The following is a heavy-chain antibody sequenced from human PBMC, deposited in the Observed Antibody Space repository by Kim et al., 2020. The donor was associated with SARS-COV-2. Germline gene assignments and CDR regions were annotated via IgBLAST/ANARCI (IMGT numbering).Heavy chain of an antibody. D-gene: IGHD3-10*01. CDR3: ARDLSGYYGMDV. CDR2: K. Sequence: KYYADFVKGRFTISRDNSKNTLYLQMNSLRAEDTAVYYCARDLSGYYGMDVWGQGTTVTVSS. V-gene: IGHV3-33*01. J-gene: IGHJ6*02.